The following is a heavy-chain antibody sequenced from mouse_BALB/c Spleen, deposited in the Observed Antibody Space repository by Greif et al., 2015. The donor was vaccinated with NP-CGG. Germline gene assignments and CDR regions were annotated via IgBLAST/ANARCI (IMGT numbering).Heavy chain of an antibody. D-gene: IGHD2-9*01. CDR2: INPSNGGT. J-gene: IGHJ3*01. V-gene: IGHV1S81*02. CDR1: GYTFTSYY. CDR3: TILLWFSWFAY. Sequence: VQLQQSGAELVKPGASVKLSCKASGYTFTSYYMYWVKQRPGQGLEWIGEINPSNGGTNFNEKFKSKATLTVDKSSSTAYMQLSSLTSEDSAVYYCTILLWFSWFAYWDQGTLVTVSA.